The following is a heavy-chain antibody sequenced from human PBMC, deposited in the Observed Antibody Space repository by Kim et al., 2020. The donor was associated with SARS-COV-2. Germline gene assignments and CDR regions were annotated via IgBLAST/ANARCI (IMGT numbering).Heavy chain of an antibody. Sequence: GGSLRLSCAASGFTVSSNYMSWVRQAPGKGLEWVSVIYSGGSTYYADSVKGRFTISRDNSKNTLYLQMNSLRAEDTAVYYCARDGTGYSSFGASKPQAKYYYYYGMDVWGQGTTVTVSS. D-gene: IGHD6-19*01. CDR3: ARDGTGYSSFGASKPQAKYYYYYGMDV. CDR1: GFTVSSNY. J-gene: IGHJ6*02. V-gene: IGHV3-53*01. CDR2: IYSGGST.